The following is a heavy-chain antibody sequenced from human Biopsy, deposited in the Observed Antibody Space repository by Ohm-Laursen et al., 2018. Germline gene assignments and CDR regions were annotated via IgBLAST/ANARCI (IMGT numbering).Heavy chain of an antibody. CDR3: ARGTGRYYVYGAFDI. CDR2: IYTSGSP. CDR1: GDSINNYY. D-gene: IGHD1-26*01. J-gene: IGHJ3*02. Sequence: PSETLSLTCAVSGDSINNYYWSWIRQPAGKGLEWIGRIYTSGSPNYNLSLESRVTMSVDTSKNQFSLNLRSVTAADTAVYYCARGTGRYYVYGAFDIWGQGTVVSVS. V-gene: IGHV4-4*07.